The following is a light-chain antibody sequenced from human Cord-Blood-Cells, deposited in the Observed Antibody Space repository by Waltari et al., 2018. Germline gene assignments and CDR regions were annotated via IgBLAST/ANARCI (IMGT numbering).Light chain of an antibody. CDR3: QKYYSTQWT. J-gene: IGKJ1*01. CDR1: QSVLYSSNNKNY. CDR2: WAS. Sequence: DIVMTQSPDSLAVSLGERATINCKSSQSVLYSSNNKNYLAWYQQKQGQPPKLLIYWASTRESGVPDRFSGSGSGTDFTLTISSLQAEDVSVYYCQKYYSTQWTFGQGTKVEIK. V-gene: IGKV4-1*01.